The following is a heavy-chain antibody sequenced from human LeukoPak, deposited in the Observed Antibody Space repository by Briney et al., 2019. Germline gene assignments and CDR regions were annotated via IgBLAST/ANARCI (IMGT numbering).Heavy chain of an antibody. D-gene: IGHD4-23*01. Sequence: GGSLRLSCAVSGFTFSSFSMNWVRQAPGKGLEWVSYISRSRSTIYYADSVKGRFSISRDNAKNSLYLQMNSLRDEDTAVYYCARENWAYGSNPFDYWGQGTLVTVSS. CDR2: ISRSRSTI. CDR3: ARENWAYGSNPFDY. J-gene: IGHJ4*02. CDR1: GFTFSSFS. V-gene: IGHV3-48*02.